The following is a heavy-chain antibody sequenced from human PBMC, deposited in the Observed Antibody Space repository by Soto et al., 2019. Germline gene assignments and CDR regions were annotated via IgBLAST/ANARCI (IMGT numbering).Heavy chain of an antibody. J-gene: IGHJ3*02. V-gene: IGHV1-69*01. Sequence: QVQLVQSGAEVKKPGSSVKVSCKASGDTFTNYAINWVRQAPGQGLKWMGGFIPIFDAANYAQNFRGRVTITADESTSTAYMELSGLRSEDTAMYYCARKAESYGFDIWGQGTLVTVSS. CDR1: GDTFTNYA. D-gene: IGHD3-10*01. CDR2: FIPIFDAA. CDR3: ARKAESYGFDI.